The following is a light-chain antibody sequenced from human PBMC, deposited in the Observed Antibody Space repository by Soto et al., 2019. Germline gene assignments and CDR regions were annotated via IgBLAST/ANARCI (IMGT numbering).Light chain of an antibody. CDR1: QSVGSN. CDR3: QQYNNWPYT. V-gene: IGKV3-15*01. Sequence: EIVMTQSPVTLSVSPGERAALSCRASQSVGSNFAWYQQRPGQAPRVLIYGTSTRATGVPARFSGSGSGTDFTLTISSLQSEDFAVYYCQQYNNWPYTFDQGTRLEIK. J-gene: IGKJ2*01. CDR2: GTS.